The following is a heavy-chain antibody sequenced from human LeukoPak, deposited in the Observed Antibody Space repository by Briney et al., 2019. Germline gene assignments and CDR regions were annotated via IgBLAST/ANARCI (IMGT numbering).Heavy chain of an antibody. CDR2: ISGSSGYI. Sequence: GGSLRLSCAASGFTFSHYYMTWVRQAPGKGLEWVSSISGSSGYIFYADSVKGRFTISRDNAKNSLYLQMNSLRAEDTAVYFCGRDLPTVTSIDYWGQGTLVTVSS. CDR1: GFTFSHYY. V-gene: IGHV3-21*06. CDR3: GRDLPTVTSIDY. D-gene: IGHD4-17*01. J-gene: IGHJ4*02.